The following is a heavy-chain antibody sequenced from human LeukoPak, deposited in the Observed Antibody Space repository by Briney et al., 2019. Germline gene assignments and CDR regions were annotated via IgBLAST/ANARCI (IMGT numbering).Heavy chain of an antibody. Sequence: GGSLRLSCAASGFTFNSYAMTWVRQAPGKGLEWVSVIYSGGSTYYADSVKGRFTISRHNSKNTLYLQMNSLRAEDTAVYYCASSDCSSTGCHDYWGQGTLVTVSS. V-gene: IGHV3-53*04. CDR3: ASSDCSSTGCHDY. D-gene: IGHD2-2*01. CDR1: GFTFNSYA. J-gene: IGHJ4*02. CDR2: IYSGGST.